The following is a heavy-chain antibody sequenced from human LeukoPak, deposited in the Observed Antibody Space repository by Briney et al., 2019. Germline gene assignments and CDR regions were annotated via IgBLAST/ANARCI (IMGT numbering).Heavy chain of an antibody. D-gene: IGHD4-17*01. CDR1: GFTFSDYY. Sequence: GGPLRLSCAASGFTFSDYYMSWIRQAPGKGLEWVSYISSSGSTIYYADSVKGRFTISRDNSKNTLYLQMNSLRAEDTAVYYCAKDDLGYGDSGDYWGQGTLVTVSS. J-gene: IGHJ4*02. CDR2: ISSSGSTI. V-gene: IGHV3-11*01. CDR3: AKDDLGYGDSGDY.